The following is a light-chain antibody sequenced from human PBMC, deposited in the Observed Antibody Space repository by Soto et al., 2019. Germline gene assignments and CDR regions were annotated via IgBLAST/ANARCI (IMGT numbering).Light chain of an antibody. CDR3: QERSSWR. V-gene: IGKV3-11*01. J-gene: IGKJ4*01. CDR2: DAS. CDR1: QSVYSY. Sequence: EIVLTQSPATLSLSPGERVTLSCRASQSVYSYLAWYQQKPGQAPRLLIHDASNRATGIPARFSGSGSGTDFTLTLSSLEPEDFAFYYCQERSSWRFGGGTKVEIK.